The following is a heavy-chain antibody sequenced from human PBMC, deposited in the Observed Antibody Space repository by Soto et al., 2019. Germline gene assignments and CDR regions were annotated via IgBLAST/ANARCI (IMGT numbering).Heavy chain of an antibody. V-gene: IGHV3-23*01. CDR1: GFTFSSYA. J-gene: IGHJ4*02. D-gene: IGHD3-3*01. Sequence: EVQLLESGGGLVQPGGSLRLPCAASGFTFSSYAMSWVRQAPGKGLEWVSAISGSGGSTYYADSVKGRFTISRDNSKNTLYLQMDSLRAEDTAVYYCAKDQARITIFGVVIIGVFDYWGQGTLVTVSS. CDR3: AKDQARITIFGVVIIGVFDY. CDR2: ISGSGGST.